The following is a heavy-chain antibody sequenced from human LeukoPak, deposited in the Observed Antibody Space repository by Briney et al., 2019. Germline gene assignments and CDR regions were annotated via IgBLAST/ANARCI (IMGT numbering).Heavy chain of an antibody. V-gene: IGHV3-30*02. J-gene: IGHJ4*02. CDR3: VRDFEWSFDT. CDR2: IRNDGNDK. Sequence: GGSLRLSCAAFGFTFNKHGMHWVRQAPGKGLEWFSFIRNDGNDKYYADSVKGRFTISRDNSKNTLYLQMNSLRAEDTALYYCVRDFEWSFDTWAQGTLVTVSS. D-gene: IGHD3-3*01. CDR1: GFTFNKHG.